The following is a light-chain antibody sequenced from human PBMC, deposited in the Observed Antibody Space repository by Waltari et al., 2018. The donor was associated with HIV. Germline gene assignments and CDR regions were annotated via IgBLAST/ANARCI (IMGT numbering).Light chain of an antibody. J-gene: IGKJ4*01. CDR1: QAISTD. Sequence: AIRLTQSPSSFSASTGDRVTITCRASQAISTDLAWYQQKPGKPPKLLIYDASTLQSGVPPRFSGSGSGTDFPLTISCLQSEDFATYYCQQYYSYLLTFGGGTKVEIK. CDR2: DAS. V-gene: IGKV1-8*01. CDR3: QQYYSYLLT.